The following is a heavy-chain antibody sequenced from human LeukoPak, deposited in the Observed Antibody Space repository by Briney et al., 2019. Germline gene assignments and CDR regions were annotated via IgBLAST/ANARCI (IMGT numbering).Heavy chain of an antibody. V-gene: IGHV3-11*06. CDR2: LSSSSSYT. D-gene: IGHD3-22*01. CDR1: GFTFSDYY. J-gene: IGHJ4*02. CDR3: ARVSYDSSGITTFFDY. Sequence: GGSLRLSCAASGFTFSDYYMSWIRQAAGKGLEWVSYLSSSSSYTNYADSVKGRFTISRDNAKNSLYLQMNSLRAEDTAVYYCARVSYDSSGITTFFDYWGQGTLVTVSS.